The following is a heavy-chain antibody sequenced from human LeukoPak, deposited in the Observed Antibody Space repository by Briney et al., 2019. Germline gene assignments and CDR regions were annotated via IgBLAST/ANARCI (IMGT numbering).Heavy chain of an antibody. J-gene: IGHJ5*02. V-gene: IGHV4-59*12. CDR3: ARDRLIAVAGYNWFDP. CDR2: VYYTGST. CDR1: GGSISTYF. D-gene: IGHD6-19*01. Sequence: SETLSLTCTVSGGSISTYFWSWIRQPPGKGLEWIGYVYYTGSTNYNPSLKSRVTISVDKSKNQFSLKLSSVTAADTAVYYCARDRLIAVAGYNWFDPWGQGTLVTVSS.